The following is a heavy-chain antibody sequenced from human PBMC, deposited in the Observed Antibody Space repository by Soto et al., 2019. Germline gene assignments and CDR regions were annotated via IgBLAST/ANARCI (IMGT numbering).Heavy chain of an antibody. D-gene: IGHD6-13*01. CDR1: GGTFSSYA. CDR3: ALARQLVLGGFDY. CDR2: IIPIFGTA. Sequence: ASVKVSCKASGGTFSSYAISWVRQAPGQGLEWMGGIIPIFGTANYAQKFQGRVTITADESTSTAYMELSSLRSEDTAVYYCALARQLVLGGFDYWGQGTLVTVSS. V-gene: IGHV1-69*13. J-gene: IGHJ4*02.